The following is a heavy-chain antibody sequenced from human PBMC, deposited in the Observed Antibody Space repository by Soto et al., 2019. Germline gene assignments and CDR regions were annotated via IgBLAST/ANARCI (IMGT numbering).Heavy chain of an antibody. CDR2: ITPSSSVI. J-gene: IGHJ4*02. Sequence: EVQLVESGGDLVRPGGSLRLFCAASGFIFSDYSMNWVRQAPGKGLEWIAYITPSSSVIHYADSVRGRFTISRDNVKNSLYLQMNSLRDEDTAVYYCAAIIFGSKDWGQGTLVTVSS. CDR3: AAIIFGSKD. D-gene: IGHD3-3*02. V-gene: IGHV3-48*02. CDR1: GFIFSDYS.